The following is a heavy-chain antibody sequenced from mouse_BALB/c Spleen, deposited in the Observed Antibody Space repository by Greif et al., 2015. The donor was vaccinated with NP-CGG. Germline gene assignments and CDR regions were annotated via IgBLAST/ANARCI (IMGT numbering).Heavy chain of an antibody. V-gene: IGHV1-55*01. CDR2: IYPGSGST. CDR1: GYNFTSYW. J-gene: IGHJ4*01. CDR3: ARSHYYGYDYYAMDF. D-gene: IGHD1-2*01. Sequence: VQLQQSGAELVKPGTSVKLSCKASGYNFTSYWINWVKLRPGQGLEWIGDIYPGSGSTNYNEKFKSMATLTVDTSSSTAYMQLSSLASGDSALYYCARSHYYGYDYYAMDFWGQGTSVTVSS.